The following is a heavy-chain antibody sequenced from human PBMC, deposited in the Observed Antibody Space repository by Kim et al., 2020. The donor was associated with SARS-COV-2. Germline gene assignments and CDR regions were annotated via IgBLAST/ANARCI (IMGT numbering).Heavy chain of an antibody. J-gene: IGHJ6*03. CDR2: IYYSGST. Sequence: SETLSLTCTVSGGSISSCGYYWSWIRQHPGKGLEWIGYIYYSGSTYYNPSLKSRVTISVDTSKNQFSLKLSSVTAADTAVYYCARVVIVVVPAAPWRFDMDVWGKGTTVTVSS. CDR1: GGSISSCGYY. V-gene: IGHV4-31*03. CDR3: ARVVIVVVPAAPWRFDMDV. D-gene: IGHD2-2*01.